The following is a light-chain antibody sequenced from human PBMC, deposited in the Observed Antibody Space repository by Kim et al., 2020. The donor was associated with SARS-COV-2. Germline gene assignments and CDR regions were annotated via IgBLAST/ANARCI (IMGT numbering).Light chain of an antibody. CDR2: GNS. V-gene: IGLV1-40*01. Sequence: QQVTKHWNGSSPNNGAGYDLHWYQQLPGTAPKLLIYGNSNRPSGVPDRFSGSKSGTSASLAITGLQAEDEADYYCQSYDSSLSGSVFGGGTQLTVL. CDR1: SPNNGAGYD. J-gene: IGLJ3*02. CDR3: QSYDSSLSGSV.